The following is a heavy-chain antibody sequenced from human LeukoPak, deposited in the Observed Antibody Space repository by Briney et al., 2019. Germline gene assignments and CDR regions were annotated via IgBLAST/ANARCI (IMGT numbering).Heavy chain of an antibody. Sequence: ASVKVSCKASGYTFTSYAMHWVRQAPGQRLEWMGWINAGNGNTKYSQKFQGRVTITRDTSASTAYMELSSLRSEDTAVYYCARPKRQTHRLPGYSSSWYQTSGFDYWGQGTLVTVSS. D-gene: IGHD6-13*01. CDR3: ARPKRQTHRLPGYSSSWYQTSGFDY. CDR2: INAGNGNT. V-gene: IGHV1-3*01. CDR1: GYTFTSYA. J-gene: IGHJ4*02.